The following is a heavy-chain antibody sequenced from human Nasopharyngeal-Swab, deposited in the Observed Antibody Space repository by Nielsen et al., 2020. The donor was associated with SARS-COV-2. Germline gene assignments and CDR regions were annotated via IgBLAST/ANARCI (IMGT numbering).Heavy chain of an antibody. D-gene: IGHD5-12*01. Sequence: GSLRLSCAASGFTFSDFYMDWVRQAPGKGLEWVGRKRNKANSHTTEYAASVKGRFTISRDDSMQLLYLQMNSLKTEDTAVYYCASAGLSGYDGDYWGQGTLVTVSS. V-gene: IGHV3-72*01. J-gene: IGHJ4*02. CDR2: KRNKANSHTT. CDR3: ASAGLSGYDGDY. CDR1: GFTFSDFY.